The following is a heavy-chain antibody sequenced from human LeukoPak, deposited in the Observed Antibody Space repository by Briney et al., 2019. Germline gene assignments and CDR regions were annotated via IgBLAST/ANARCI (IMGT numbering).Heavy chain of an antibody. Sequence: SETLSLTCTVSGGSISSSSYYWGWIRQPPGKGLEWIGSIYYSGSTYYNPSLKSRVTISVDTSKNQFSLKLSSVTAADTAVYYCATNTVGGIVGATWGQGTMVTVSS. V-gene: IGHV4-39*01. D-gene: IGHD1-26*01. CDR1: GGSISSSSYY. CDR2: IYYSGST. CDR3: ATNTVGGIVGAT. J-gene: IGHJ3*01.